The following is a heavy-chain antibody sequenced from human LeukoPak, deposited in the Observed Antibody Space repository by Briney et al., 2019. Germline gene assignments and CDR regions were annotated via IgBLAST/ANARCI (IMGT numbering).Heavy chain of an antibody. J-gene: IGHJ5*02. CDR3: ARGAYCSSTSCYTGSHNNWFDP. D-gene: IGHD2-2*02. CDR2: ISSSSSYI. Sequence: GGSLRLSCAASGFTFSSYSMNWVRQAPGKGLEWVSSISSSSSYIYYADSVKGRFTISRDNDKNSLYLQMNSLRAEDTAVYYCARGAYCSSTSCYTGSHNNWFDPWGQGTLVTVSS. V-gene: IGHV3-21*01. CDR1: GFTFSSYS.